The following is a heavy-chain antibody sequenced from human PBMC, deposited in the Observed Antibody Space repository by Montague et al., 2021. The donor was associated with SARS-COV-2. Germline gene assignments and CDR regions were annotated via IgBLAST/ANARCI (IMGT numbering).Heavy chain of an antibody. CDR3: ARVGSSGWYAPGYFDY. CDR2: TSYSGST. V-gene: IGHV4-39*01. CDR1: GGSITSSNYY. Sequence: SETLSFTCTVSGGSITSSNYYWGWIRQPPGKGLEWFGSTSYSGSTYYNPSLKGRVTISVDTSKHQFSLRLSSVTAADTAVYYCARVGSSGWYAPGYFDYWGQGTLVTVSS. D-gene: IGHD6-19*01. J-gene: IGHJ4*02.